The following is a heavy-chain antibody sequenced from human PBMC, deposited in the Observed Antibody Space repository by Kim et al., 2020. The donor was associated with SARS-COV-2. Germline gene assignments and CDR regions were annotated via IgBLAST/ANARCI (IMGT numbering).Heavy chain of an antibody. J-gene: IGHJ2*01. CDR3: AKDPGPWDWYFEL. Sequence: GGSLRLSCAASGFTFDDYAMHWVRQAPGKGLEWVSGISWNSGSIGYADSVKGRFTISRDNAKNSLYLQMNSLRAEDTALYYCAKDPGPWDWYFELWGRGTLVTVSS. CDR1: GFTFDDYA. D-gene: IGHD3-16*01. CDR2: ISWNSGSI. V-gene: IGHV3-9*01.